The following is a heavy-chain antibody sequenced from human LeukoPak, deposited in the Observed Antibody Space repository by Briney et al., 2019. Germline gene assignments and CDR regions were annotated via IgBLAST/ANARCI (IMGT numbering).Heavy chain of an antibody. J-gene: IGHJ4*02. Sequence: PSGTLSLTCAVSGGSISGGNWWSWVRQPPGKGLEWIGQIYDSGSTDYNPSLKSRVTILVDKPKNQFSLKLSSVTAADTAVYYCARREASFYGYLFDNWGQGTLVTVSS. D-gene: IGHD2/OR15-2a*01. CDR2: IYDSGST. CDR3: ARREASFYGYLFDN. V-gene: IGHV4-4*02. CDR1: GGSISGGNW.